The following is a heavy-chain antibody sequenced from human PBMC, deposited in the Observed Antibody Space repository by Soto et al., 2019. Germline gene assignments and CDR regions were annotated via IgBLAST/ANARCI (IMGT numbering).Heavy chain of an antibody. D-gene: IGHD4-17*01. V-gene: IGHV4-30-2*01. CDR2: TYHRGNP. CDR3: ARETDGDYVGYFDP. CDR1: GDTISTGGYS. Sequence: QLQLQESGSRLVKSSETLSLPCDVSGDTISTGGYSWAWIRQPPGQPLEWIGHTYHRGNPYYNPAIKSRVIISVDRSKKLYSLKLGSVAAADTAVYYCARETDGDYVGYFDPWGHGTLVTVSS. J-gene: IGHJ5*02.